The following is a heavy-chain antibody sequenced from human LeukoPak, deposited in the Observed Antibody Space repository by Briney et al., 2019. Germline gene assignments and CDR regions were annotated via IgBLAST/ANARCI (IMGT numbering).Heavy chain of an antibody. D-gene: IGHD5-18*01. Sequence: ASVKVSCKASGYTFTGYYMHWVRQAPGQGLEWMGWINPNSGGTNYAQKFQVRVTMTRDTSISTAYMELSRLRSDDTAVYYCARDLVDTAMIANWFDPWGQGTLVTVSS. CDR1: GYTFTGYY. V-gene: IGHV1-2*02. CDR2: INPNSGGT. CDR3: ARDLVDTAMIANWFDP. J-gene: IGHJ5*02.